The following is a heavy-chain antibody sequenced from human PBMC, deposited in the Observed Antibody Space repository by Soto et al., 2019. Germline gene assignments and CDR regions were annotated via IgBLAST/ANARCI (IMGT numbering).Heavy chain of an antibody. V-gene: IGHV4-59*01. J-gene: IGHJ3*02. CDR3: ARVWGGAFDI. Sequence: QVQLQESGPGLVKPSETLSLTCTVSGGSISSYYWSWIRQPPGTGLEWIGYIYYSGSTNYNPSLKTPVTISVDTSKNQFSLKLSSVTAADTAVYYCARVWGGAFDIWGQGTMVTVSS. CDR1: GGSISSYY. CDR2: IYYSGST. D-gene: IGHD3-10*01.